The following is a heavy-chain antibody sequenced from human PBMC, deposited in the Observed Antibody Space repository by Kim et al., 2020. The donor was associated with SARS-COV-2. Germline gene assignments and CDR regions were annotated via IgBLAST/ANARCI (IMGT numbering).Heavy chain of an antibody. J-gene: IGHJ4*02. D-gene: IGHD6-13*01. V-gene: IGHV1-8*01. CDR3: ARGQGLQQQLPEDY. Sequence: AQKFQGRVTMTRNTSISTAYMELSSLRSEDTAVYYCARGQGLQQQLPEDYWGQGTLVTVSS.